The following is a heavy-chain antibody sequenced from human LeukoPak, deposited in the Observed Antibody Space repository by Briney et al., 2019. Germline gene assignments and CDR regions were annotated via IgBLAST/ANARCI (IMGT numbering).Heavy chain of an antibody. D-gene: IGHD2-2*02. J-gene: IGHJ6*02. V-gene: IGHV3-33*06. Sequence: PGRSLRLSCAASGFTFSSYGMHWVRQAPGQGLEWVAVIWYDGSNKYYADSVKGRFTISRDNSKNTLYLQMNSLRAEDTAVYYCAKTLRYCSSTSCYRATYYYGMDVWGQGTTFTVSS. CDR1: GFTFSSYG. CDR3: AKTLRYCSSTSCYRATYYYGMDV. CDR2: IWYDGSNK.